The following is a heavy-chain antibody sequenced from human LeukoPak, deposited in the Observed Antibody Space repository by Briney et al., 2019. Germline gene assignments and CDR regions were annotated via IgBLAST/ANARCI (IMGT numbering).Heavy chain of an antibody. Sequence: PGGSLRLSCAASGFTFSSYWMTWVRQAPGKGLEWVGNIDPDGSDKKYVDSVEGRFSISRDNAKNSPFLQMDSLRAEDTAVYYCARYNYYGSSGHLYWGQGTLVTVSS. D-gene: IGHD3-22*01. V-gene: IGHV3-7*01. CDR1: GFTFSSYW. J-gene: IGHJ4*02. CDR2: IDPDGSDK. CDR3: ARYNYYGSSGHLY.